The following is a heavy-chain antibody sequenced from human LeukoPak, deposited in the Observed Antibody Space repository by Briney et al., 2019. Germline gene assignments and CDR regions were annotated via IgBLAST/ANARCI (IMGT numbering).Heavy chain of an antibody. Sequence: PSETLSLTCAVYGGSFSGYYWSWIRQPPGKGLEGIGEIYHSGSTNYNPSLKSRVTISVDTCKTQFSLKLSSVTAADTAVYYCARLRYYYDSSGYYYRKYYFDYWGQGTLVTVSS. CDR3: ARLRYYYDSSGYYYRKYYFDY. D-gene: IGHD3-22*01. V-gene: IGHV4-34*01. CDR1: GGSFSGYY. J-gene: IGHJ4*02. CDR2: IYHSGST.